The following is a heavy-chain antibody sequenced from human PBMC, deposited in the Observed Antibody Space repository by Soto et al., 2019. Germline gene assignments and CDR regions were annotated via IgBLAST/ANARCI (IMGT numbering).Heavy chain of an antibody. V-gene: IGHV4-31*03. J-gene: IGHJ4*02. Sequence: SETLSLTCSVSGASIRIGGYYWSCLRQSPGKGLEWIGHIYYTGSTFYSPSLKSRLTISLDTSKNQFSLDLRSVTAADTAMYYCARIEMASIKWGRGTLVTVSS. CDR3: ARIEMASIK. CDR2: IYYTGST. CDR1: GASIRIGGYY.